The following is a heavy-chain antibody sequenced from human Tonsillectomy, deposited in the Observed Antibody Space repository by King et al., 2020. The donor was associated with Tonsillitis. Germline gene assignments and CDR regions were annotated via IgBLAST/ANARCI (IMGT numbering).Heavy chain of an antibody. CDR2: IFTSGTT. D-gene: IGHD1-14*01. CDR3: ARGKPSPLGSPVVDAFEI. CDR1: GGSISSGSYY. J-gene: IGHJ3*02. V-gene: IGHV4-61*02. Sequence: VQLQESGPGLVKPSQTLSLTCTVSGGSISSGSYYWSWIRQPAGKGLEWIGRIFTSGTTKYNPSLNSRVTMSVDTSKNQFSLKMTSVTAADTAVYYCARGKPSPLGSPVVDAFEIWGQGTMVTVSP.